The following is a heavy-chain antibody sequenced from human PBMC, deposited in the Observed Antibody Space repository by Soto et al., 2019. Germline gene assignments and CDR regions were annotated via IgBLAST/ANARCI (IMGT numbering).Heavy chain of an antibody. V-gene: IGHV4-61*01. CDR1: GGSFKSGRSS. CDR2: VYHTGST. J-gene: IGHJ4*02. D-gene: IGHD3-3*01. Sequence: QVQLQESGPGLVKPSETLSLPCTVSGGSFKSGRSSWSWIRQPLGKGLEWFGYVYHTGSTSYNPDLKSPVSISRDTSKNQCSLNVDSVSAADTAGYFCSRDFAYLDSGGQGTLFAVSS. CDR3: SRDFAYLDS.